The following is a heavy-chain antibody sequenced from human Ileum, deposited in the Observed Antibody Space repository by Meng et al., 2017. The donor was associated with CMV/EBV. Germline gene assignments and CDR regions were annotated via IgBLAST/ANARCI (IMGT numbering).Heavy chain of an antibody. CDR1: GYDFSDYG. J-gene: IGHJ4*02. CDR3: ARKQWEPDY. Sequence: ASVKVSCKTSGYDFSDYGISWVRQAPGQGLEWIGWVSSYTDNTKYAPKFQGRVTMTADASTTTAHLELRSLRSDDTAVYCCARKQWEPDYWGQGTLVTVSS. CDR2: VSSYTDNT. D-gene: IGHD1-26*01. V-gene: IGHV1-18*01.